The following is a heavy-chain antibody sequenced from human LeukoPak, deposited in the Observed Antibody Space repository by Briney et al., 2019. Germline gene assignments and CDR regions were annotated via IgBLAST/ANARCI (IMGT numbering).Heavy chain of an antibody. CDR1: GFTFSNAW. D-gene: IGHD1-26*01. V-gene: IGHV3-15*07. CDR2: IKSKTDGGTT. CDR3: TTGDHSGSYPAYYYYYGMDV. J-gene: IGHJ6*02. Sequence: GGSLRLSCAASGFTFSNAWMNWVRRAPGKGLEWVGRIKSKTDGGTTDYAAPVKGRFTISRDDSKNTLYLQMNSLKTEDTAVYYCTTGDHSGSYPAYYYYYGMDVWGQGTTVTVSS.